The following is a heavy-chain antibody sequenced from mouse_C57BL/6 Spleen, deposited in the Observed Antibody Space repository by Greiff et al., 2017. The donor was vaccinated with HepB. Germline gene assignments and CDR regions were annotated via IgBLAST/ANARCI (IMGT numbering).Heavy chain of an antibody. CDR2: ISYDGSN. D-gene: IGHD2-12*01. V-gene: IGHV3-6*01. CDR1: GYSITSGYY. Sequence: ESGPGLVKPSQSLSLTCSVTGYSITSGYYWNWIRQFPGNKLEWMGYISYDGSNNYNPSLKNRIAITRDTSKNQFFLKLNSVTTEDTATYYCARDHSRDYFDYWGQGTTLTVSS. J-gene: IGHJ2*01. CDR3: ARDHSRDYFDY.